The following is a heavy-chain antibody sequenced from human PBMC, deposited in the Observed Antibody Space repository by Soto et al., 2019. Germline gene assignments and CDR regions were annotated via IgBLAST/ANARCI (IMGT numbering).Heavy chain of an antibody. CDR2: IIPIYGTT. D-gene: IGHD6-6*01. Sequence: ASVKVSCKTSGGTFSNDAISWVRQAPGQGLEWMGGIIPIYGTTHYAQKFQDRVKLTADESTGTAYMELSSLRSEDTGVYYCARDGMGTLVGGMDVWGQGTTVTV. CDR1: GGTFSNDA. CDR3: ARDGMGTLVGGMDV. V-gene: IGHV1-69*13. J-gene: IGHJ6*02.